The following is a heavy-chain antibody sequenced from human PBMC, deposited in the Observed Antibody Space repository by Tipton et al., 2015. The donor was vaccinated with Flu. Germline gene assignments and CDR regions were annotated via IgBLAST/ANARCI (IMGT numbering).Heavy chain of an antibody. D-gene: IGHD3-22*01. J-gene: IGHJ4*02. CDR1: GGSISSSSYY. CDR2: IYYSGST. CDR3: ASGRGYYYDFDY. Sequence: TLSLTCTVSGGSISSSSYYWGWIRQPPGKGLEWIGSIYYSGSTYYNPSLKSRVTISVDTSKNQFSLKLSSVTAADTAVYYCASGRGYYYDFDYWGQGTLVAVSS. V-gene: IGHV4-39*01.